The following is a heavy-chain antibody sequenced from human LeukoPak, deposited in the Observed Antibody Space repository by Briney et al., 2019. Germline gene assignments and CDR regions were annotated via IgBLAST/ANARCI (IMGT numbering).Heavy chain of an antibody. D-gene: IGHD1-26*01. CDR1: GYTFTGYY. CDR3: ARDCSGSHEEFDY. Sequence: GASVKVSCKASGYTFTGYYMHWVRQAPGQGLEWMGWINPNSGGTNYAQKFQGRVTMTRDTSISTAYMELSRLRSDDTAVYYCARDCSGSHEEFDYWGQGTLVTVSS. CDR2: INPNSGGT. J-gene: IGHJ4*02. V-gene: IGHV1-2*02.